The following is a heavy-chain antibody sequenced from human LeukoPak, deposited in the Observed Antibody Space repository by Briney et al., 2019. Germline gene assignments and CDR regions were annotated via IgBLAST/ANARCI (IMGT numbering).Heavy chain of an antibody. CDR3: AREGRGVPGAIAAVKGFDY. CDR1: GDTFTGYY. J-gene: IGHJ4*02. V-gene: IGHV1-46*01. D-gene: IGHD6-13*01. Sequence: ASVKVSCKASGDTFTGYYMHWVRQAPGQGLEWMGIINPSGGSTSYAQKFQGRVAMTRDMSTSTVYMELSSLRSEDTAIYYCAREGRGVPGAIAAVKGFDYWGQGTLVTVSS. CDR2: INPSGGST.